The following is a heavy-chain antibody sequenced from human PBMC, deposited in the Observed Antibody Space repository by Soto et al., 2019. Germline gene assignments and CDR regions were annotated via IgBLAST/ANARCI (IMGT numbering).Heavy chain of an antibody. J-gene: IGHJ4*02. Sequence: ASVKVSCKASGYTFTSYAMHWVRHAPGQRLEWMGWINAGNGNTKYSQKFQGRVTITRDTSASTAYMELSSLRSEDTAVYYCARDAITMVRGVMFISLDYWGQGTLVTVSS. CDR3: ARDAITMVRGVMFISLDY. CDR2: INAGNGNT. V-gene: IGHV1-3*01. D-gene: IGHD3-10*01. CDR1: GYTFTSYA.